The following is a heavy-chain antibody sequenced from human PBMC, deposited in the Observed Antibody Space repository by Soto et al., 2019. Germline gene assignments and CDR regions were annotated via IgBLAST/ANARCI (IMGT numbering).Heavy chain of an antibody. J-gene: IGHJ5*02. CDR3: ARHPERIAEIGWFDP. Sequence: GSLRLSCAASGFTFSSYAMHWVRQAPGKGLEWVAVISYDGSNKYYADSVKGRFTISRDNSKNSLYLQMNSLRAEDTAVYYCARHPERIAEIGWFDPWGQGTLVTVSS. CDR2: ISYDGSNK. V-gene: IGHV3-30-3*01. D-gene: IGHD6-13*01. CDR1: GFTFSSYA.